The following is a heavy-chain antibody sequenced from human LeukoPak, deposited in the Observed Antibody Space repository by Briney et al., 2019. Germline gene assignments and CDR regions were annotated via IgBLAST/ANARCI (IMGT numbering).Heavy chain of an antibody. J-gene: IGHJ4*02. CDR2: IYTSGST. CDR3: AREGYYDSSGYYSI. CDR1: GGSISSGSYY. Sequence: PSETLSLTCTVSGGSISSGSYYWSWIRQPAGKGLEWIGRIYTSGSTNYNPSLKSRVTMSVDTSKNQFSLKLSSVTAADTAVYYCAREGYYDSSGYYSIWGQGTLVTVSS. V-gene: IGHV4-61*02. D-gene: IGHD3-22*01.